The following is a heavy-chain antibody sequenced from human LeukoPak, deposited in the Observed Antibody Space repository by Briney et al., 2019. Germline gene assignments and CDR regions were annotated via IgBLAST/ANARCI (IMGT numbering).Heavy chain of an antibody. CDR2: IYYSGST. Sequence: PSETLSLTCAVYGGSFSGYYWSWIRQPPGKGLEWIGYIYYSGSTYYNPSLKSRVTISVDTSKNQFSLKLSSVTAADTAVYYCARGVTIFGVVGYNWFDPWGQGTLVTVSS. CDR3: ARGVTIFGVVGYNWFDP. V-gene: IGHV4-30-4*08. D-gene: IGHD3-3*01. J-gene: IGHJ5*02. CDR1: GGSFSGYY.